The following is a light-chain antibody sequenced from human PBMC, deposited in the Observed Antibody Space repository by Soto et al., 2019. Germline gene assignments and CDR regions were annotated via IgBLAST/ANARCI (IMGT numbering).Light chain of an antibody. Sequence: QSALTQPASVSGSPGQSITIPCTGTNSDVGGYNYVSWYQHHPGKAPKLMIYEDFNRPSGVSSRFSGSKSGSTASLTISGLQAEDEADYYCSSYTTTNTLYVFGTGTKLTVL. CDR1: NSDVGGYNY. CDR3: SSYTTTNTLYV. V-gene: IGLV2-14*01. CDR2: EDF. J-gene: IGLJ1*01.